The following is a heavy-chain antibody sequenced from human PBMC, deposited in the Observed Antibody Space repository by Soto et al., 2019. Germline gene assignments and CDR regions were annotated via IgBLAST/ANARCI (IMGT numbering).Heavy chain of an antibody. V-gene: IGHV1-3*01. CDR2: INAGNGNT. CDR3: ASSYSNYALGDYYYGMDV. CDR1: GYTFSSYA. Sequence: QVQLVQSGAEVKKPGASVKVSCKASGYTFSSYAMHWVRQAPGQRLEWMGWINAGNGNTKYSQKFQGRVTITTDTSASTAYMALSSLRSEDTAVYYCASSYSNYALGDYYYGMDVWGQGTRVTVSS. D-gene: IGHD4-4*01. J-gene: IGHJ6*02.